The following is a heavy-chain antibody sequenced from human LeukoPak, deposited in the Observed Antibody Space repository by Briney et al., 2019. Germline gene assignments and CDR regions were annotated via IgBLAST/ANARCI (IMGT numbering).Heavy chain of an antibody. V-gene: IGHV1-3*01. J-gene: IGHJ4*02. CDR2: INADNGST. Sequence: ASVKASCKASGYTFTTYAMHWVRQAPGQSLEWMGWINADNGSTKYSQKFQGRVTISRDTSASTAYMELSSLRSEDTAVYYCARSRGSGRYYNPTFDYWSQGTLVTVSS. D-gene: IGHD3-10*01. CDR1: GYTFTTYA. CDR3: ARSRGSGRYYNPTFDY.